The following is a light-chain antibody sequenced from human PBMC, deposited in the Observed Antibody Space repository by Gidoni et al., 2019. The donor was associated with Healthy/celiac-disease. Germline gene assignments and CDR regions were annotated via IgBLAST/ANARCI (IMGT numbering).Light chain of an antibody. CDR2: SNN. V-gene: IGLV1-44*01. Sequence: QSVLTQPPSASGTPGQRVTISCSGSSSNIGSNPVNWYQQLPGTAPKLLIYSNNQRPSGVPDRFSGSKSGTSASLAISGLQSEDEADYYCAAWDDSLNGLVFGTGTKVTVL. CDR1: SSNIGSNP. J-gene: IGLJ1*01. CDR3: AAWDDSLNGLV.